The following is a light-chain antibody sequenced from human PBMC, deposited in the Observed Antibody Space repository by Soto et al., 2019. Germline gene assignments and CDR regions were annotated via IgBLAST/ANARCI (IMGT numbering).Light chain of an antibody. J-gene: IGLJ1*01. V-gene: IGLV4-60*03. CDR1: SGQSSYI. CDR3: ETWDSNTRV. Sequence: QAVVTQSSSASASLGSSVKLTCTLSSGQSSYIIAWHQQQPGKAPRYLMKLEGSGSYNKGSGVPDRFSGSSSGTDRYLTISNLQSEDEADYYCETWDSNTRVFGTGTKVTVL. CDR2: LEGSGSY.